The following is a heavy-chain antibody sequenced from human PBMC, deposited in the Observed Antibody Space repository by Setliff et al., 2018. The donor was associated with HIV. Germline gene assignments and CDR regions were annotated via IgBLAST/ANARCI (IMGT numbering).Heavy chain of an antibody. V-gene: IGHV1-46*01. CDR1: GYSFTNHY. D-gene: IGHD5-12*01. CDR3: ASAGAWQRNALDI. Sequence: AAVKVSCKPSGYSFTNHYMHWVRQAPGQGLEWMGVINPTGGSTRNTQKFQGRVAMTRDTSTSTVYMELSSLRSEDTAVYYCASAGAWQRNALDIWGQGTMVT. CDR2: INPTGGST. J-gene: IGHJ3*02.